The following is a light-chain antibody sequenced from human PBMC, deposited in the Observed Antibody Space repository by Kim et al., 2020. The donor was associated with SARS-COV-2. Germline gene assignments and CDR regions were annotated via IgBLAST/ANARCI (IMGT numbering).Light chain of an antibody. Sequence: SYELTQPPSVSVAPGKTASITCGGNDIGGKSVHWYQQRPGQAPVLVLYYNTDRPSGIPERFSGSNSGNTATLTINRVEAGDEADYYCQVWDISSDHYVFGTGTKVTVL. CDR2: YNT. J-gene: IGLJ1*01. V-gene: IGLV3-21*04. CDR1: DIGGKS. CDR3: QVWDISSDHYV.